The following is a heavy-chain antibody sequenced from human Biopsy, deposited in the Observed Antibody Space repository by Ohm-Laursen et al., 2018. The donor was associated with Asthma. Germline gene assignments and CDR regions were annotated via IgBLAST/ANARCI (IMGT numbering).Heavy chain of an antibody. V-gene: IGHV3-30*03. D-gene: IGHD2-8*01. CDR3: ARERAGVLGSYNGMDV. J-gene: IGHJ6*02. CDR1: GFTFSNYG. CDR2: VTYDGISQ. Sequence: SLRLSCSASGFTFSNYGMHWVRQVAGKGLDWAAVVTYDGISQYYAESVKGRFTISRDNSRNTLNLQMNSVRPDDTAVYFCARERAGVLGSYNGMDVWGPGTTVSVSS.